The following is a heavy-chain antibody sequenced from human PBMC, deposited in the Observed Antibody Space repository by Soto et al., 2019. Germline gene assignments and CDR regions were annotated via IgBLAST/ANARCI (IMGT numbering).Heavy chain of an antibody. CDR1: GYTFTSYG. D-gene: IGHD3-3*01. J-gene: IGHJ4*02. CDR3: ARDHDLMIIPSHPSDF. Sequence: ASVKVSCKASGYTFTSYGITWVRRAPGEGLEWLGWISAHNGLTKYAVKVQDRVTMTTDTSTNTAYMELRGLTSDDTALYFCARDHDLMIIPSHPSDFWGQGTLVTVSS. CDR2: ISAHNGLT. V-gene: IGHV1-18*01.